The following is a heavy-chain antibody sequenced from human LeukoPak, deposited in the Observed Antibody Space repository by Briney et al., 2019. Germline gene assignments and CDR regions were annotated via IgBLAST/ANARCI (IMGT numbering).Heavy chain of an antibody. J-gene: IGHJ5*02. CDR2: ISSSGSII. CDR3: ARILYGDYDSWPGPGIYNWFDP. Sequence: PGGSLRLSCAASGFTFSDYYMSWIRQAPGKGLEWVSYISSSGSIIYYADSVKGRFTISRDNAKNSLYLQMISLRAEDTAVYYCARILYGDYDSWPGPGIYNWFDPWGQGTLVTVSS. CDR1: GFTFSDYY. V-gene: IGHV3-11*04. D-gene: IGHD4-17*01.